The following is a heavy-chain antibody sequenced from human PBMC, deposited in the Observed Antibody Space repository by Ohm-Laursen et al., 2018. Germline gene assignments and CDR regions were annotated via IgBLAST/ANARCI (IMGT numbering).Heavy chain of an antibody. V-gene: IGHV3-11*04. CDR1: GFTFSDFY. D-gene: IGHD3-22*01. J-gene: IGHJ4*02. CDR3: AREPSGSYYDSSGYPTYFGY. Sequence: SLRLSCAASGFTFSDFYMSWIRQAPGKGLEWISYITSSGDTLYYVDSVQGRFTIPRDNAKNSLYLQMNSLRAEDTAVYYCAREPSGSYYDSSGYPTYFGYWGQGTLVTVSS. CDR2: ITSSGDTL.